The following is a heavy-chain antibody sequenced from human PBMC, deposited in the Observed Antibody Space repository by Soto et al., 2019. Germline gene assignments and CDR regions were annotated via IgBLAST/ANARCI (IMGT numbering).Heavy chain of an antibody. CDR2: IIPIFGTA. Sequence: SVKVSCKASGGTFSSYAISWVRQAPGQGLEWMGGIIPIFGTANYAQKFQGRVTITADESTSTAYMKLSSLRSEDTAVYYCARVSFRSGYEPYYGMDVWGQGTTVSVSS. CDR3: ARVSFRSGYEPYYGMDV. D-gene: IGHD3-3*01. CDR1: GGTFSSYA. V-gene: IGHV1-69*13. J-gene: IGHJ6*02.